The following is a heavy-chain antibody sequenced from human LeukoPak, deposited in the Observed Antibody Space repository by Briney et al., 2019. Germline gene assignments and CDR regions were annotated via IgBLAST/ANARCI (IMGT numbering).Heavy chain of an antibody. V-gene: IGHV3-74*01. J-gene: IGHJ4*02. Sequence: GGSLRLSCAASGNYWMHWVRQAPGKGLVWVSHINSDGSTTSYADSVKGRFTISRDNAKNTLYLQMNSLRAEDTAVYYCTRRLDDWGQGTLVTVSS. CDR1: GNYW. D-gene: IGHD3-16*01. CDR2: INSDGSTT. CDR3: TRRLDD.